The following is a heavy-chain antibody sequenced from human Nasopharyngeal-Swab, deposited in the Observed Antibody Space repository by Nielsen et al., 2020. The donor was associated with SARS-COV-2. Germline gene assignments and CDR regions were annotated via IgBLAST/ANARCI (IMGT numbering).Heavy chain of an antibody. CDR2: ISAYNGNT. J-gene: IGHJ6*02. CDR3: ARVPGYYDRYGIDV. Sequence: WVRQAHGKGLEWMGWISAYNGNTNYAQKLQARVTMTTDTSTSTAYMELRSLRSDDTSLYYCARVPGYYDRYGIDVWGQGTTVTVSS. V-gene: IGHV1-18*01. D-gene: IGHD3-22*01.